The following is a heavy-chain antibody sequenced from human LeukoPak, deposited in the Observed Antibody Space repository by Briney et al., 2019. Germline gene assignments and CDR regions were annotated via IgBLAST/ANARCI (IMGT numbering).Heavy chain of an antibody. D-gene: IGHD6-13*01. J-gene: IGHJ2*01. V-gene: IGHV3-9*01. CDR3: AKGPGLGAGKRYLDL. Sequence: GGSLRLSCAPSGFMFNDYALHWVRQAPGKGLEWVSSISWNSGNMYYVDSVKGRFTISRDNAKNSLSLQMNSLKPEDTALYYCAKGPGLGAGKRYLDLWGRGTLVIVPS. CDR2: ISWNSGNM. CDR1: GFMFNDYA.